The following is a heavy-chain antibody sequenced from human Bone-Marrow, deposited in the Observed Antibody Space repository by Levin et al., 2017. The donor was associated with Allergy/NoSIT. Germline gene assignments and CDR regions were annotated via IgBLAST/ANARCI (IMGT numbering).Heavy chain of an antibody. V-gene: IGHV3-30*04. Sequence: PGESLKISCAVSGFTFSTHAMHWVRQAPGKGLEWVAVISYDGSDKHYADSVRGRFTISRDNAKNTLYLQMNSLRPEDTAVYYCARDITTIVVIIAKLDYWGQGTLVTVSS. D-gene: IGHD3-22*01. J-gene: IGHJ4*02. CDR2: ISYDGSDK. CDR3: ARDITTIVVIIAKLDY. CDR1: GFTFSTHA.